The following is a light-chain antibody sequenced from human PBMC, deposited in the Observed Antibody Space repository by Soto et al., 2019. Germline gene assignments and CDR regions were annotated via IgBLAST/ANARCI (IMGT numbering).Light chain of an antibody. CDR1: QSVSNNY. J-gene: IGKJ1*01. Sequence: EIVLTQSPGTLSLSAGERATLSCRSSQSVSNNYIAWYQQKPGQAPRLLIYGASSRATDIPDRFSGSGSGTDFTLTISRLEPEDFAVYYCQQYGSSPTTFGQGTKVDIK. CDR2: GAS. CDR3: QQYGSSPTT. V-gene: IGKV3-20*01.